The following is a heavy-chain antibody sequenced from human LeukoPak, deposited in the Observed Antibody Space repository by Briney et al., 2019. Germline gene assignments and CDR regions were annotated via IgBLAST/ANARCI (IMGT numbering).Heavy chain of an antibody. J-gene: IGHJ6*04. CDR2: INPTVGTT. V-gene: IGHV1-46*01. CDR1: GYSFTTHY. D-gene: IGHD1-26*01. Sequence: ASVKVSCKASGYSFTTHYVHWVRQAPGQGLEWMGIINPTVGTTFFAQKFQDRVTMTSDTSASIAYLDLNSLRSDDTAVYFCARGDRVESGGGCGMDVWGKGTTVTVSS. CDR3: ARGDRVESGGGCGMDV.